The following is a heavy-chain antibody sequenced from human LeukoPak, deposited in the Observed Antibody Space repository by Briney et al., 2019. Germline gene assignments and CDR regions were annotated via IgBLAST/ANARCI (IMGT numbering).Heavy chain of an antibody. CDR3: ARDTGPRDFYYHYYMDV. V-gene: IGHV4-4*07. CDR2: IYTSGST. J-gene: IGHJ6*03. D-gene: IGHD3-3*01. CDR1: GGSISSYY. Sequence: SETLSLTCTVSGGSISSYYWSWIRQPAGKGLEWIGRIYTSGSTNYNPSLKSRVTMSVDTSKNQFSLKLSSVTAADTAVYYCARDTGPRDFYYHYYMDVWGKGTTVTVSS.